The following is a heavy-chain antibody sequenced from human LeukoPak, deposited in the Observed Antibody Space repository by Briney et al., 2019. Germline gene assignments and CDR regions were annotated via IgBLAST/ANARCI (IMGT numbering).Heavy chain of an antibody. D-gene: IGHD4-23*01. Sequence: SETLSLTCTVSGASISSYYWSWIRQPPGKGLEWIAYIYNPENINFNRSLRSRVTISIDRSKNLVSLKVSSVTAADTAVYYCARFYGGKVFDYWGQGTLVTVSS. J-gene: IGHJ4*02. V-gene: IGHV4-59*01. CDR2: IYNPENI. CDR3: ARFYGGKVFDY. CDR1: GASISSYY.